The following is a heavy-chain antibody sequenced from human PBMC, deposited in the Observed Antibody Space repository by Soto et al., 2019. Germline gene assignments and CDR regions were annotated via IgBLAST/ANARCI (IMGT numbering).Heavy chain of an antibody. Sequence: GSLRLSCAASGFTFSSYGMHWVRQAPGKGLEWVAVIWYDGSNKYYADSVKGRFTISRDNSKNTLYLQMNSLRAEDTAFYYCARRPSRYCSSTTCYASDYWGLGTLVTVSS. CDR3: ARRPSRYCSSTTCYASDY. CDR2: IWYDGSNK. D-gene: IGHD2-2*01. V-gene: IGHV3-33*01. J-gene: IGHJ4*02. CDR1: GFTFSSYG.